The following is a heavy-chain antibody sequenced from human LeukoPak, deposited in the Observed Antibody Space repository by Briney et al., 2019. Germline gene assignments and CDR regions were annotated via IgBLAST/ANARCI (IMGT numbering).Heavy chain of an antibody. CDR1: GFTFSSYG. Sequence: PGGSLRLSCAASGFTFSSYGMHWVRQAPGKGLEWVAVISYDGSNKYYADSVKGRFTISRDNSKNTMYLQMNSLRAEDTAVYYCAKARLVAADYGIFDYWGQGTLVTVSS. CDR3: AKARLVAADYGIFDY. J-gene: IGHJ4*02. CDR2: ISYDGSNK. V-gene: IGHV3-30*18. D-gene: IGHD2-15*01.